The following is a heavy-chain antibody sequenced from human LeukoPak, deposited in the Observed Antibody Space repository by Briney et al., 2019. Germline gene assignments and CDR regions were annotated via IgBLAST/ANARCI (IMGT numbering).Heavy chain of an antibody. V-gene: IGHV3-30*02. Sequence: PGGSLRLSRAASGFTFSIYGMHWVRQAPGKGLEWVAFIRYDGNNKYYTDSVKGRFTISRDNSKNTLYLQMNSLRAEDTAVYYCAKDSTGGYDAYYFDYWGQGTLVTVSS. J-gene: IGHJ4*02. CDR1: GFTFSIYG. CDR3: AKDSTGGYDAYYFDY. CDR2: IRYDGNNK. D-gene: IGHD5-12*01.